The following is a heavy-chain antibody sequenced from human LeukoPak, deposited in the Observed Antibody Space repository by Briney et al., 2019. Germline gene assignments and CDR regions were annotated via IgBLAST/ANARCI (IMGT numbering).Heavy chain of an antibody. CDR1: GYTFTIYF. CDR2: INPNSGGA. J-gene: IGHJ4*02. Sequence: GGSLQISCKCSGYTFTIYFIGWVRQLPGEGLEWMGWINPNSGGALYAQKFRGRVTMTGDTFTNTAFMELTSLTSDDTAVYYCARDLDSGDIPYWGQGTLVTVSS. CDR3: ARDLDSGDIPY. V-gene: IGHV1-2*02. D-gene: IGHD3/OR15-3a*01.